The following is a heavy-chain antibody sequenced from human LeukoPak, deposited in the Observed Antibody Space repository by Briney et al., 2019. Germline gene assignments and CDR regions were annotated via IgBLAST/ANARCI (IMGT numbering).Heavy chain of an antibody. CDR2: ISSSSSYT. Sequence: GGSLRLACAVSGFTFSEYYMSWIRQAPGKGLEWVSYISSSSSYTNYADSVKGRFTISRDNAKNSLYLQMNSLRAEDMAVYYCARGGYQQLIRCFDYWGQGTLVTVSS. V-gene: IGHV3-11*06. CDR1: GFTFSEYY. CDR3: ARGGYQQLIRCFDY. D-gene: IGHD6-13*01. J-gene: IGHJ4*02.